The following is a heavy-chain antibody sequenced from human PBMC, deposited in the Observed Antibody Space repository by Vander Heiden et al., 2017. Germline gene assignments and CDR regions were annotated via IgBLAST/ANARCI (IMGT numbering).Heavy chain of an antibody. J-gene: IGHJ5*02. V-gene: IGHV4-39*01. CDR1: GGSISSSSYY. D-gene: IGHD3-22*01. Sequence: QLQLQESGPGLVKPSETLSLTCTVSGGSISSSSYYWGWIRQPPGKGLEWVGSIFYSGNTYYNPSLKSRVTISVDTSNNQFSLMLSSVTVADTAVYFCARQTYYDSPNWFDPWGQETLVTVSS. CDR2: IFYSGNT. CDR3: ARQTYYDSPNWFDP.